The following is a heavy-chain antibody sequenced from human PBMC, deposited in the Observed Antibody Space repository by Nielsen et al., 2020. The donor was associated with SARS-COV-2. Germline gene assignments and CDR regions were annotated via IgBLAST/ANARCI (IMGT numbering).Heavy chain of an antibody. V-gene: IGHV1-46*01. CDR1: GYTLTGYY. CDR2: INPSGGST. D-gene: IGHD5-18*01. Sequence: ASVKVSCKASGYTLTGYYMHWVRQAPGQGLEWMGIINPSGGSTSYAQKFQGRVTMTRDTSTSTVYMELSSLRSEDTAVYYCARVQGSYGYYYYYGMDVWGQGTTVTVSS. CDR3: ARVQGSYGYYYYYGMDV. J-gene: IGHJ6*02.